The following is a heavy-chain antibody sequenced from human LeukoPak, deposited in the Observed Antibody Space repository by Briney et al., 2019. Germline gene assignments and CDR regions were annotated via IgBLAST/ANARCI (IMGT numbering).Heavy chain of an antibody. D-gene: IGHD3-22*01. CDR2: IYTSGST. V-gene: IGHV4-61*02. CDR1: GNSISSGDNY. J-gene: IGHJ4*02. CDR3: ARASYSYDINGWVPFDY. Sequence: SETLSLTCTVSGNSISSGDNYWSWIRQPAGKGLEWIGRIYTSGSTNYNPSLKSRVAISGDTSKNQFSLRLSSVTAADTAVYYCARASYSYDINGWVPFDYWGQGTLVTVSS.